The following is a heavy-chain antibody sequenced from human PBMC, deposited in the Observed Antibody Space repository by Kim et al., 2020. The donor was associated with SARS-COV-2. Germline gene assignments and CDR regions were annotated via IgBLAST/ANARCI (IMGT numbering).Heavy chain of an antibody. CDR3: AYKGSYGSGSYYNVYFQH. Sequence: GGSLRLSCAASGFTVSSNYMSWVRQAPGKGLEWVSVIYSGGSTYYADSVKGRFTISRDNSKNTLYLQMNSLRAEDTAVYYCAYKGSYGSGSYYNVYFQHWGQGTLVTVSS. CDR2: IYSGGST. CDR1: GFTVSSNY. J-gene: IGHJ1*01. V-gene: IGHV3-53*01. D-gene: IGHD3-10*01.